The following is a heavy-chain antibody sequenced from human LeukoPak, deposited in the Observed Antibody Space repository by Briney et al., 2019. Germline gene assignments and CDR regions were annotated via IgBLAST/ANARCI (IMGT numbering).Heavy chain of an antibody. V-gene: IGHV3-30*02. CDR2: IAHHGSNK. J-gene: IGHJ4*02. Sequence: GGSLRLSCAASGFTFSSYAMHWVRQGPGKGPEWVAYIAHHGSNKYYADSVKGRFTTSRDNSKRTLYLQMNNLRADDTAVYYCAKDGSWSCTDWGQGALVTVSS. D-gene: IGHD2-8*02. CDR3: AKDGSWSCTD. CDR1: GFTFSSYA.